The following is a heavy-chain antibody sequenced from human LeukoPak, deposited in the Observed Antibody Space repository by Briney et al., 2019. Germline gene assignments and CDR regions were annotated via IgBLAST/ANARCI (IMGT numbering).Heavy chain of an antibody. D-gene: IGHD3-22*01. CDR3: AKDLYYYDSSGAALGI. CDR1: GFTFSSYA. V-gene: IGHV3-23*01. Sequence: GGSLRLSCAASGFTFSSYAMSWVRQAPGKGLEWVSAINGSGGSTYYADSVKGRFTISRDNSKNTLYLQMNSLRAEDTAVYYCAKDLYYYDSSGAALGIWGQGTMVTVSS. CDR2: INGSGGST. J-gene: IGHJ3*02.